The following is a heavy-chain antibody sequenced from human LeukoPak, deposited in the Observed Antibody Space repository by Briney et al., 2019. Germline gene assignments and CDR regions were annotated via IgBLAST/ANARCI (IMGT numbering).Heavy chain of an antibody. J-gene: IGHJ6*04. CDR1: GFTFSSYA. Sequence: GGSLRLSCAASGFTFSSYAMSWVRQAPGKGLEWVSAISGSGGSTYYADSVKGRFTISRDNSKNTLYLQMNSLRAEDTAVYYCARVTVVTLNLDVWGKGTTVTVSS. CDR3: ARVTVVTLNLDV. V-gene: IGHV3-23*01. CDR2: ISGSGGST. D-gene: IGHD4-23*01.